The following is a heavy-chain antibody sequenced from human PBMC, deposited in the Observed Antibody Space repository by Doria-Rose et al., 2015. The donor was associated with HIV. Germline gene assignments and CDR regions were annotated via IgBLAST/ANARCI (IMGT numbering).Heavy chain of an antibody. J-gene: IGHJ4*02. CDR3: ARIKSSRWYHKYYFDF. D-gene: IGHD6-13*01. CDR2: IFSDDGR. CDR1: GVSLSSPGMG. Sequence: QITLKESGPVLVKPTETLTLTCTVSGVSLSSPGMGVSWIRQPPGKALEWLANIFSDDGRSYKTSLKSRLTISRGTSRSQVVLTMTDMDPVDTATYYCARIKSSRWYHKYYFDFRGQGTLVIVSA. V-gene: IGHV2-26*01.